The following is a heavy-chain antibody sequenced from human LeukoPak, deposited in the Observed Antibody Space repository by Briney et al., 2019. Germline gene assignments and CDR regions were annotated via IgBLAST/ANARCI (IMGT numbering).Heavy chain of an antibody. Sequence: GSLRLSCAVSGITFSSYWMHWVRQDPGRGLLWVSRINTQGTYTNYADSVKGRFTISRDNAKNTLYLQMSSLRADDTAVYFCVIDLGDYNDFWGQGTLVSVSS. J-gene: IGHJ4*02. CDR2: INTQGTYT. CDR3: VIDLGDYNDF. V-gene: IGHV3-74*01. CDR1: GITFSSYW. D-gene: IGHD2-15*01.